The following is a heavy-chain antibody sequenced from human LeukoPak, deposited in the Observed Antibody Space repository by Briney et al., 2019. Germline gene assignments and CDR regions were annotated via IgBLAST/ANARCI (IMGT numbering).Heavy chain of an antibody. CDR2: IYYSGST. CDR3: ARHIYFYDSSNFGEHYYFDY. J-gene: IGHJ4*02. V-gene: IGHV4-61*01. CDR1: GGSVSSGSYY. D-gene: IGHD3-22*01. Sequence: SETLSLTCTVSGGSVSSGSYYWSWIRQPPGKGLELIGYIYYSGSTNYNPSFKSRVTISVDTSKNQFSLKVSSVTAADTAVYYCARHIYFYDSSNFGEHYYFDYWGQGTLVTVSS.